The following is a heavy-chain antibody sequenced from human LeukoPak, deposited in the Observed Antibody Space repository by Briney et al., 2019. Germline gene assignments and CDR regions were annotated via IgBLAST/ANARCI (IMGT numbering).Heavy chain of an antibody. Sequence: SETLSLTCTVSGGSISSYYWSWIRQPPGKGLEWIGYIYYSGSTNYNPSLKSRVTISVDTSKNQFSRKLSSVTAADTAVYYCAREDDNWFDPWGQGTLVTVSS. CDR2: IYYSGST. CDR1: GGSISSYY. J-gene: IGHJ5*02. V-gene: IGHV4-59*01. CDR3: AREDDNWFDP.